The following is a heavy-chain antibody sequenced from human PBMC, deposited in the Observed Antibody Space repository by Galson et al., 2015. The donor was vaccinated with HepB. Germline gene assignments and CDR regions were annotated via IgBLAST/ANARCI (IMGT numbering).Heavy chain of an antibody. J-gene: IGHJ6*02. D-gene: IGHD6-13*01. CDR1: GFTFSSYS. Sequence: SLRLSCAASGFTFSSYSMNWVRQAPGKGLEWVSSISSSSSYIYYADSVKGRFTISRDNAKNSLYLQMNSLRAEDTAVYYCARGVDSSSWYNHYYYGMDVWGQGTTVTVSS. CDR3: ARGVDSSSWYNHYYYGMDV. CDR2: ISSSSSYI. V-gene: IGHV3-21*01.